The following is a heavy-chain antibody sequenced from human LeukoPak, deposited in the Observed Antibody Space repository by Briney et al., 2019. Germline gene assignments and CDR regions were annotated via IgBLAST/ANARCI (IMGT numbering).Heavy chain of an antibody. CDR2: IKQDGSEK. CDR1: GFTFSSYW. V-gene: IGHV3-7*01. J-gene: IGHJ4*02. D-gene: IGHD3-22*01. Sequence: GGSLRLSCAASGFTFSSYWMSWVRQAPGKGLEWVANIKQDGSEKYYVDSVKGRFTISRDNAKNSLYLQMNSLRAEDTAVYYCARDSSGYSTPSFDYWGQGTLVTVSS. CDR3: ARDSSGYSTPSFDY.